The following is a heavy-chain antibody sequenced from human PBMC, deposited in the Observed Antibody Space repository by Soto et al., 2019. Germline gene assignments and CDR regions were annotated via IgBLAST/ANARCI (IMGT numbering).Heavy chain of an antibody. CDR2: ISSSSSTI. CDR3: AGGRREGPDAFDI. V-gene: IGHV3-48*02. Sequence: EVQLVESGGGLVQPGGSLRLSCAASGFTFSSYSMNWVRQAPGKGLEWVSYISSSSSTIYYADSVKGRFTISRDNAKNSLYLQMNSLRDEDTAVYYCAGGRREGPDAFDIWGQGTMVTVSS. J-gene: IGHJ3*02. CDR1: GFTFSSYS. D-gene: IGHD1-26*01.